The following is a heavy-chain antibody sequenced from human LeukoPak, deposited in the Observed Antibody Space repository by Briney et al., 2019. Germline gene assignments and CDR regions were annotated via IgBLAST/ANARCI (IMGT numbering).Heavy chain of an antibody. Sequence: SETLSLTCAVSGGSISSYYWSWIRQPPGKGLEWIGYIYYSGSTNYNPSLQSRVTISVDTSKNQFSLKLSSVTAADTAVYYCAKGYSSPAPYYYYYMDVWGKGTTVTVSS. J-gene: IGHJ6*03. CDR3: AKGYSSPAPYYYYYMDV. CDR2: IYYSGST. V-gene: IGHV4-59*01. D-gene: IGHD6-13*01. CDR1: GGSISSYY.